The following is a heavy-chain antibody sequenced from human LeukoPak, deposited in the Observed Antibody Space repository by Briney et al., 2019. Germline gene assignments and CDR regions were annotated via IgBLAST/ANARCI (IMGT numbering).Heavy chain of an antibody. D-gene: IGHD2-2*01. CDR3: AKMNVVPAAFIDY. V-gene: IGHV3-23*01. CDR1: GLTFSSYA. CDR2: ISGRGGST. Sequence: TGGSLRPSCAASGLTFSSYAMSWVRQAPGKGLEWVSAISGRGGSTYYADSVKGRFTISRDNSKNTLYLQMNSLRAEDTAVYYCAKMNVVPAAFIDYWGQGTLVTVSS. J-gene: IGHJ4*02.